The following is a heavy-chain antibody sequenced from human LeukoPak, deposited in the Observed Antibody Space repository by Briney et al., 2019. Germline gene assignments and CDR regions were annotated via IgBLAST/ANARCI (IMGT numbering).Heavy chain of an antibody. CDR3: ATDRLYCSGGSCSRDYYYYGMDV. CDR1: GYTLTELS. D-gene: IGHD2-15*01. CDR2: FDPEDGET. J-gene: IGHJ6*02. V-gene: IGHV1-24*01. Sequence: ASVKVSCKVSGYTLTELSMHWVRQAPGKGLEWMGGFDPEDGETIYAQKFQGRVTMTEGTSTDTAYMELSSLRSEDTAVYYCATDRLYCSGGSCSRDYYYYGMDVWGQGTTVTVSS.